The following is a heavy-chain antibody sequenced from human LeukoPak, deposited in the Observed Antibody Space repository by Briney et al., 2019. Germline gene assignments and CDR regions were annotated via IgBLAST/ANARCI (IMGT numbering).Heavy chain of an antibody. CDR3: ARVYYDSSGYYWRNFDY. V-gene: IGHV4-59*01. CDR1: GGSISSYY. D-gene: IGHD3-22*01. Sequence: KPSETLSLTCAVSGGSISSYYRSWIRQPPGKGLEWIGYIYYSGSTNYNPSLKSRVTISVDTSKNQFSLKLSSVTAADTAVYYCARVYYDSSGYYWRNFDYWGQGTLVTVSS. J-gene: IGHJ4*02. CDR2: IYYSGST.